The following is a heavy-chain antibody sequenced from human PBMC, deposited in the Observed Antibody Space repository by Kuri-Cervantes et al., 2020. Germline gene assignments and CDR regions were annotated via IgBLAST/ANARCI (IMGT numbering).Heavy chain of an antibody. J-gene: IGHJ4*02. CDR3: VKDTLYSGTYRHNFDY. CDR2: IIPLSGTA. D-gene: IGHD1-26*01. CDR1: GYTFTGYY. Sequence: SVKVSCKASGYTFTGYYMHWVRQAPGQGLEWVGGIIPLSGTADYSQNFQGRVTITTDEFSNTVYMELSSLRSDDTAVYYCVKDTLYSGTYRHNFDYWGQGTLVTVSS. V-gene: IGHV1-69*05.